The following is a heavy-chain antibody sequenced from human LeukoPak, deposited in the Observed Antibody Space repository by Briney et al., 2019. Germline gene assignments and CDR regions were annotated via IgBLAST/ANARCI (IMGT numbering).Heavy chain of an antibody. D-gene: IGHD6-19*01. J-gene: IGHJ4*02. CDR2: TYYRSQWYN. Sequence: SQTLSLTCAISGDSVSSNSAAWNWIRQSPSRGLEWLGRTYYRSQWYNDYAISVISRITINPDTSKNQFSLQLNSVTPEDMAVYYCASGAVAGLAYWGQGTLVTVSS. V-gene: IGHV6-1*01. CDR3: ASGAVAGLAY. CDR1: GDSVSSNSAA.